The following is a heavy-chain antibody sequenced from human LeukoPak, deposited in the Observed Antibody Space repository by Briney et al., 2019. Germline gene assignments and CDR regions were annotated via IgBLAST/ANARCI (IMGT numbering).Heavy chain of an antibody. CDR3: ARWAGYSSSWDFDY. V-gene: IGHV4-59*01. Sequence: SETLSLTCTVSGGSISGYYWSWIRQPPGKGLEWIGYIYYSGSTNYNPSLKSRVTISVDTSKNQFSLKLSSVTAADTAVYYCARWAGYSSSWDFDYWGQGTLVTVSS. CDR1: GGSISGYY. CDR2: IYYSGST. D-gene: IGHD6-13*01. J-gene: IGHJ4*02.